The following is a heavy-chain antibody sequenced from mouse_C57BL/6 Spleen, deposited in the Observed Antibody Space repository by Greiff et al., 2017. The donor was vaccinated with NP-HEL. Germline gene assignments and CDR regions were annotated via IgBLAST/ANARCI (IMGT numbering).Heavy chain of an antibody. CDR1: GYTFTSYW. V-gene: IGHV1-69*01. CDR3: ARDHYGYDLGGYCDY. Sequence: QVQLQQPGAELVMPGASVKLSCKASGYTFTSYWMHWVKQRPGQGLEWIGEIDPSDSYTNYNQKFKGKSTLTVDKSSSTAYMQLSSLTSEDSAVYYGARDHYGYDLGGYCDYWGQGTTLTVSS. J-gene: IGHJ2*01. CDR2: IDPSDSYT. D-gene: IGHD2-2*01.